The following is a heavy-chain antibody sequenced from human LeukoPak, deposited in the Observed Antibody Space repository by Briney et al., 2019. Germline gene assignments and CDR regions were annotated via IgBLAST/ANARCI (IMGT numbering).Heavy chain of an antibody. D-gene: IGHD5-18*01. CDR3: ARDTSSEDTAMVTGRTFDP. V-gene: IGHV3-21*01. Sequence: PGGSLRLSCAASGFTFSSYGMHWVRQAPGKGLEWVSSISSSSSYIYYADSVKGRFTISRDNAKNSLYLQMNSLRAEDTAVYYCARDTSSEDTAMVTGRTFDPWGQGTLVTVSS. CDR2: ISSSSSYI. CDR1: GFTFSSYG. J-gene: IGHJ5*02.